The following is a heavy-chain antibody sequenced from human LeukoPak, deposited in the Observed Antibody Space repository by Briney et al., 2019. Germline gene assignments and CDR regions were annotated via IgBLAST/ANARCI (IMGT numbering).Heavy chain of an antibody. Sequence: QAGGSLRLSCAASRFTVSSNYMSWVRQAPGKGLEWVSVIYSGGSTYYADSVKGRFTISRDNSKNTLYLQMNSLRAEDTAVYYCARDGLRGTFDIWGQGTMVTVSS. V-gene: IGHV3-66*01. CDR1: RFTVSSNY. D-gene: IGHD5-12*01. CDR2: IYSGGST. CDR3: ARDGLRGTFDI. J-gene: IGHJ3*02.